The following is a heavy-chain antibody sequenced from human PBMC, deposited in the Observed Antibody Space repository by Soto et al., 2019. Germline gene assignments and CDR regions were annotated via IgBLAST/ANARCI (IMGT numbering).Heavy chain of an antibody. Sequence: VQLVQSGAEVKQPGASVKVSCKASGYTFTNYGVTWVRQAPGQGLEWMGWINGDNGDTHYAQNVQGKATMTTDKSTRTTYMELRSLKFADTAVYYCARQGRDYNAYTGVYSSYGMKVWGQGTTITVSS. V-gene: IGHV1-18*01. CDR2: INGDNGDT. CDR3: ARQGRDYNAYTGVYSSYGMKV. D-gene: IGHD7-27*01. CDR1: GYTFTNYG. J-gene: IGHJ6*02.